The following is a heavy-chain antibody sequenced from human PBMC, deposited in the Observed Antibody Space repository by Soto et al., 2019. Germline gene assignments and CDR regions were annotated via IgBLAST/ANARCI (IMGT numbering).Heavy chain of an antibody. V-gene: IGHV3-48*03. CDR1: GFTFSSSE. CDR2: IHPAGQPI. D-gene: IGHD2-2*01. J-gene: IGHJ3*01. CDR3: ERRGST. Sequence: ESGGGLVQPGGSLRLSCVASGFTFSSSEMYWVRQAPGKGLEWVSYIHPAGQPIFFADSVKGRFTISRDNAKKSVYLQMNSLRAEDTAVYYCERRGSTWGQGTMVTVSS.